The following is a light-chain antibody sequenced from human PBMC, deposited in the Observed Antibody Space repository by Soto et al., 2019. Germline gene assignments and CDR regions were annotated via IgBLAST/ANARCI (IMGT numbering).Light chain of an antibody. CDR3: QQYGSSPWT. Sequence: EIVLTQSPATLSLSPGERATLSCRASQSVSSYLAWYQQKPGQAPRLLIYDASNRATGIPARFSGSGSGTDFTLTISCLEPEDFAVYYWQQYGSSPWTFGQGTKVEIK. CDR1: QSVSSY. CDR2: DAS. J-gene: IGKJ1*01. V-gene: IGKV3-11*01.